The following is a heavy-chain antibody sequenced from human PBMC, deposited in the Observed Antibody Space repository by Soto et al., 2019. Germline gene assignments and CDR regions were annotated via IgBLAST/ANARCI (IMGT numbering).Heavy chain of an antibody. Sequence: SETLSLTCAVYGGSFSGHSWTWIRQSPGKGLEWIGDINHSGRVNYSPSLKSRVTISLDTSKNQFSLTLSAVTAVDTAMYYCSTRAYDTNGYYRFDPWGQGTLVTVSS. CDR1: GGSFSGHS. D-gene: IGHD3-22*01. CDR3: STRAYDTNGYYRFDP. CDR2: INHSGRV. V-gene: IGHV4-34*01. J-gene: IGHJ5*01.